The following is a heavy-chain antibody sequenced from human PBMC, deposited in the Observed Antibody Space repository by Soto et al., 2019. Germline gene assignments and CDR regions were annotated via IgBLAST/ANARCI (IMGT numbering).Heavy chain of an antibody. CDR3: ARELRWYPVSWFDP. J-gene: IGHJ5*02. CDR2: IYYSGST. D-gene: IGHD4-17*01. CDR1: GGTIRSGAYY. Sequence: SETLSLTCTVSGGTIRSGAYYWSWIRQPPGKGLEWIGYIYYSGSTYYNPSLKSRVTISVDTSKNQFSLKLSYVTAADTAVYYCARELRWYPVSWFDPWGQGTLVTVSS. V-gene: IGHV4-30-4*01.